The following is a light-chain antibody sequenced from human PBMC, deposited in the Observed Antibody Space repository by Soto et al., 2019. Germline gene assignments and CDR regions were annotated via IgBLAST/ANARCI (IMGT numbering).Light chain of an antibody. J-gene: IGLJ2*01. Sequence: QPVLTQSPSASASLGASVKLTCTLSSGHSTYAIAWHQQQPEKGPRYLMKLNNDGSHTKGDGIPDRFSGSSSGAERHLTISSLQSEDEADYYCQTWGTGIRVFGGGTKLTVL. CDR1: SGHSTYA. V-gene: IGLV4-69*01. CDR2: LNNDGSH. CDR3: QTWGTGIRV.